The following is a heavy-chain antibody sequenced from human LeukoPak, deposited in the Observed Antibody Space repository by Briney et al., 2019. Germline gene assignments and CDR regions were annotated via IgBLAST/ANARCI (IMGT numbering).Heavy chain of an antibody. CDR1: GFTVSNNY. Sequence: AGGSLRLSSVASGFTVSNNYMSWVRQAPGKGLEWVSLIYGGGTTYYADSVKGRFTISSGSSKNTVYLQMNSLRAEDAAVYYCARGPNYGDYGGQWGQGTLVTVSS. CDR3: ARGPNYGDYGGQ. J-gene: IGHJ4*02. V-gene: IGHV3-53*01. D-gene: IGHD4-17*01. CDR2: IYGGGTT.